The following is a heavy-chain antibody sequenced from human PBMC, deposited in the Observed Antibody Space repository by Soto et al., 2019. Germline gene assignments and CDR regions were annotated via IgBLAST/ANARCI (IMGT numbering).Heavy chain of an antibody. J-gene: IGHJ4*02. CDR1: GMILGKCG. CDR2: IRSSSRKT. CDR3: AKVAKAGVVNEYFDS. Sequence: LLLSCETYGMILGKCGVRLVRHALGKGMYWVSGIRSSSRKTYYADSVRGRFTISRDNSKNTLYLQMGTLRAYATAVYYCAKVAKAGVVNEYFDSWGQGSLVTVSS. D-gene: IGHD3-3*01. V-gene: IGHV3-23*01.